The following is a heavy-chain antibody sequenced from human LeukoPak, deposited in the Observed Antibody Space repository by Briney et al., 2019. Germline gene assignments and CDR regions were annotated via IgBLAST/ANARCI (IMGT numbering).Heavy chain of an antibody. J-gene: IGHJ5*02. CDR3: ARGLRGDYDILTGYLSPYNWFDP. V-gene: IGHV3-21*01. Sequence: GGSLRLSCAASGFTFSTYNMNWVRQAPGKGLEWVSSISSSSSYIYYADSVKGRFTISRDNAKNSVYLQMNSLRAEDTAVYYCARGLRGDYDILTGYLSPYNWFDPWGQGTLVTVSS. D-gene: IGHD3-9*01. CDR1: GFTFSTYN. CDR2: ISSSSSYI.